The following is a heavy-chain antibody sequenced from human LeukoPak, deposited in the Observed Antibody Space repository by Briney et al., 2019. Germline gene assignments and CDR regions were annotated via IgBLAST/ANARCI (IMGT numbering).Heavy chain of an antibody. D-gene: IGHD3-16*01. Sequence: GGSLRLSCAASGFTFSSYAMSWVRQAPGKGLEWVSAISGNINTYYADSVKGRFTISRDNSKNTLYLQMSSLRAEDTAVYYCAKDVGYRGDYYFNYWGQGTLVTVSS. CDR3: AKDVGYRGDYYFNY. J-gene: IGHJ4*02. CDR2: ISGNINT. CDR1: GFTFSSYA. V-gene: IGHV3-23*01.